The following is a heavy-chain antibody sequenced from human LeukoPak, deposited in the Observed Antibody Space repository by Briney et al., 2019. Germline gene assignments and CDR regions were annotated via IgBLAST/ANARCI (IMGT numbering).Heavy chain of an antibody. J-gene: IGHJ3*01. CDR1: GFTFSSYS. CDR2: ISSSSSYT. CDR3: ARDVGRDAAFDV. D-gene: IGHD5-24*01. Sequence: GGSLRLSCAASGFTFSSYSMSWVRQAPGKGLEWVSSISSSSSYTYYADSVKGRFTISRDNAKNSLYLQMNSLRAEDTAVYYCARDVGRDAAFDVWGQGTMVTVSS. V-gene: IGHV3-21*01.